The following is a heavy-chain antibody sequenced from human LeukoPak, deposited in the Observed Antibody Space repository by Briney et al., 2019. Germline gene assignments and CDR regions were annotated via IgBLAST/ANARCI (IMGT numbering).Heavy chain of an antibody. Sequence: GASVKVSCKASGGTFSSYAISWVRQAPGQGLEWMGGIIPIFGTANYAQKFQGRVTITADKSTSTAYMELSSLRSEDTAVYYCARGAAAGDTLGYWGQGTLVTVSS. V-gene: IGHV1-69*06. CDR2: IIPIFGTA. D-gene: IGHD6-13*01. CDR1: GGTFSSYA. J-gene: IGHJ4*02. CDR3: ARGAAAGDTLGY.